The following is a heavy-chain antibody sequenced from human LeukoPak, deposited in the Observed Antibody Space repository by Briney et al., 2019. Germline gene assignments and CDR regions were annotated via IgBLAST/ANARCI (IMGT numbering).Heavy chain of an antibody. CDR1: GFTFSSYW. CDR2: IKQDGSEK. D-gene: IGHD4/OR15-4a*01. J-gene: IGHJ4*02. V-gene: IGHV3-7*01. CDR3: ARDTLGEGEDANYAVYYFDY. Sequence: GGSLRLSCAASGFTFSSYWMSWVRQAPGKGLEWVANIKQDGSEKYYADSVKGRFTISRDNGKNSLDLQMNSLRADDTAFYYCARDTLGEGEDANYAVYYFDYWGQGTVVTVSS.